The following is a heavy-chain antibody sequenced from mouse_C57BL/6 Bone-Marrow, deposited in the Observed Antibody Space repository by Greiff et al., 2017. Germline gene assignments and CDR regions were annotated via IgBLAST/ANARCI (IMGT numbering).Heavy chain of an antibody. D-gene: IGHD2-4*01. V-gene: IGHV1-50*01. Sequence: QVQLQQPGAELVKPGASVKLSCKASGYTFTSYWMQWVKQRPGQGLEWIGEIDPSDSYTNYNQQFKGKATLTVDTSSSTAYMQLSSLTSEDSTVYYCARDSYDYDGDYYAMDYWGQGTAVTGSS. CDR2: IDPSDSYT. CDR1: GYTFTSYW. J-gene: IGHJ4*01. CDR3: ARDSYDYDGDYYAMDY.